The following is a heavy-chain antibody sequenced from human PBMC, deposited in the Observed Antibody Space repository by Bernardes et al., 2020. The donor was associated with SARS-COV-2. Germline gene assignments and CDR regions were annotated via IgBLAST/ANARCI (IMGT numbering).Heavy chain of an antibody. D-gene: IGHD2-15*01. CDR1: GYIFINNW. CDR3: ARRQTNCTGGRCYSGGMDV. Sequence: GESLKISCKASGYIFINNWIAWVRQMPGTGLEWMGTIYPGDSDTRYSPSFQGQVTVSADKSINTAYLQWSSLKASDTAMYYCARRQTNCTGGRCYSGGMDVWGQGTTVTVSS. J-gene: IGHJ6*02. CDR2: IYPGDSDT. V-gene: IGHV5-51*01.